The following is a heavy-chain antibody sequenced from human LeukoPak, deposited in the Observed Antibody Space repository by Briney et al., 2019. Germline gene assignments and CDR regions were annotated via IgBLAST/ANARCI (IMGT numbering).Heavy chain of an antibody. CDR2: INPNSGGT. D-gene: IGHD2-15*01. J-gene: IGHJ5*02. V-gene: IGHV1-2*02. Sequence: ASVKVSCKASGYTFTSYGISWVRQAPGQGLEWMGWINPNSGGTNYAQKFQGRVTMTRDTSTSTAYMALRRLTSDDTAVYYCARGPPEYCSGGSCYSGRNWFDPWGQGTLVTVSS. CDR3: ARGPPEYCSGGSCYSGRNWFDP. CDR1: GYTFTSYG.